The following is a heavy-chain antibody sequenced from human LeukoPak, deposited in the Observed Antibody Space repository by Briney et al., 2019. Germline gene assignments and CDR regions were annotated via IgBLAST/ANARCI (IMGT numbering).Heavy chain of an antibody. J-gene: IGHJ3*02. CDR2: ISTDGSYV. V-gene: IGHV3-30*18. Sequence: PGRSLRLSCAASGFTFSNYGLHWVRQAPGKGLEWVALISTDGSYVNYADSVKGRFTISRDNSKNTLYLQMNSLRAEDTAVYYCTKGATSCSSTSCPDAFDIWGQGTMVTVSS. D-gene: IGHD2-2*01. CDR3: TKGATSCSSTSCPDAFDI. CDR1: GFTFSNYG.